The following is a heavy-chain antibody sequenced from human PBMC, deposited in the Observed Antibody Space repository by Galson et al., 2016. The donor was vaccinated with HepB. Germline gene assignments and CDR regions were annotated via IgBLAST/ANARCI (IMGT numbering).Heavy chain of an antibody. CDR2: IYPGDSDT. J-gene: IGHJ3*02. D-gene: IGHD4-17*01. V-gene: IGHV5-51*01. Sequence: QSGAEVKKPGESLKISCKGSGYSFTNYWIGWVRQMPGKGLEWMGIIYPGDSDTRYSPSFQGQVTISADKSITTAYLQWSSLKASDTAMYYCARGGAWSTVTSDGFDTWGRGTMVTVP. CDR1: GYSFTNYW. CDR3: ARGGAWSTVTSDGFDT.